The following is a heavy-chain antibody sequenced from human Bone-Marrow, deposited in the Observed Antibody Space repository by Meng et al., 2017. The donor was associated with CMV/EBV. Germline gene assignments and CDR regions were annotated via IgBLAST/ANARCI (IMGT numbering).Heavy chain of an antibody. CDR3: ARLMTVIAVAGNDAFDI. J-gene: IGHJ3*02. Sequence: SVKVSCKASGGTFSSYAISWVRQAPGQGLEWMGGIIPIFGTANYAQKFQGRVTITTDESTSTAYMELSSLRSEDTAVYYCARLMTVIAVAGNDAFDIWGQATMVTVSS. CDR2: IIPIFGTA. CDR1: GGTFSSYA. V-gene: IGHV1-69*05. D-gene: IGHD6-19*01.